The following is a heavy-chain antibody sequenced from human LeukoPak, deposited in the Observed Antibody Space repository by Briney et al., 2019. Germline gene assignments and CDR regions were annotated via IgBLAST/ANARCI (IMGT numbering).Heavy chain of an antibody. CDR3: ARESHYGSGSYEFDY. D-gene: IGHD3-10*01. Sequence: ASVKVSCKASGGTFNNYAFSWVRQAPGQGLEWMGGIIPIFDTAHYAQKFQGRVTITADESTSTAYMELSSLRSEDTAVYYCARESHYGSGSYEFDYWGQGTLVTVSS. J-gene: IGHJ4*02. CDR1: GGTFNNYA. CDR2: IIPIFDTA. V-gene: IGHV1-69*01.